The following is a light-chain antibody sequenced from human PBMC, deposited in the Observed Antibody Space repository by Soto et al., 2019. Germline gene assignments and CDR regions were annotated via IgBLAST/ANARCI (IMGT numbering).Light chain of an antibody. V-gene: IGKV3-15*01. J-gene: IGKJ4*01. Sequence: VMTQSPTTLSVSPGERATLSCRASHGVGNNLAWYQQIPGQAPTLLIYGASTRATGVPARFSGSGSATQFTLTISSLQSEDFGFYYCQQYHQWPVAFGGGTKV. CDR1: HGVGNN. CDR2: GAS. CDR3: QQYHQWPVA.